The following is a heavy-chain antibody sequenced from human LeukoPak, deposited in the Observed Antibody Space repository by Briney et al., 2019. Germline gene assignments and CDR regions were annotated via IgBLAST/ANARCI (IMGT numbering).Heavy chain of an antibody. CDR1: RFTFRSYS. D-gene: IGHD3-22*01. CDR3: ARDLSNYYDSSGFDY. V-gene: IGHV3-21*01. J-gene: IGHJ4*02. CDR2: ISSNNNYI. Sequence: GGSLRLSCAASRFTFRSYSMTWVRQAPGKGLEWVSYISSNNNYIYYADSVKGRFTISRDNAKNSLYLQMNSVRVEDTAVYYCARDLSNYYDSSGFDYWGQGTLVTVSS.